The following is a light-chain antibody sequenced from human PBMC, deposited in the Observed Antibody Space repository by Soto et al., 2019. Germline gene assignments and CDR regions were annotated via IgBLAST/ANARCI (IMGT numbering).Light chain of an antibody. CDR1: QGISSF. V-gene: IGKV1-9*01. Sequence: DIQLTQSPSFLSASVGDRVTITCRASQGISSFLAWYQEKPGEAPKLLIYDASTLQSGVPSRFSGSRSGTEFTLTINSLQPEDFATYYCQQLDSYPITFGQGTRLEIK. CDR3: QQLDSYPIT. CDR2: DAS. J-gene: IGKJ5*01.